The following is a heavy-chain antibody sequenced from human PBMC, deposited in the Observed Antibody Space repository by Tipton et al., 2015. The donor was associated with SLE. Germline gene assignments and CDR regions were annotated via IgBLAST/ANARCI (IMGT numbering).Heavy chain of an antibody. CDR3: ARDGGQRVISGTYDFYYYGLDV. V-gene: IGHV4-4*07. CDR1: GGSISSYY. Sequence: GLVKPSETLSPTCTVSGGSISSYYWSWIRQPAGGGLEWIGRIYTNENTNYNPSLKSRVTMSVDTSKNHFSLKLISVTAADTAVYYCARDGGQRVISGTYDFYYYGLDVWGQGTTVTVSS. CDR2: IYTNENT. D-gene: IGHD6-13*01. J-gene: IGHJ6*02.